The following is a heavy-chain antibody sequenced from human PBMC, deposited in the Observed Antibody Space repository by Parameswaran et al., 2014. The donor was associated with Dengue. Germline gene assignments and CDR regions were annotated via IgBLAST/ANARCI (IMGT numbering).Heavy chain of an antibody. CDR3: ARYGSGSYYPTYYYYYGMDV. J-gene: IGHJ6*02. D-gene: IGHD3-10*01. V-gene: IGHV4-34*01. Sequence: RWIRQPRKGWSGLGINHSGSTNYNPSLKSRVTISVDTSKNQFSLKLSSVTAADTAVYYCARYGSGSYYPTYYYYYGMDVWGQGTTVTVSS. CDR2: INHSGST.